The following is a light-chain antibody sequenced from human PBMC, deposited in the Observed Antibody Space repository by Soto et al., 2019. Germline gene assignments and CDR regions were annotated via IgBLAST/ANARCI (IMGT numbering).Light chain of an antibody. V-gene: IGLV3-21*04. CDR3: QVWDSSSDHPEV. Sequence: SYELTQPPSVSVAPGKTARITCGGNNIGSKSVHWYQQKSGQAPVLVIYYDSDRPSGIPERFSGSNSGNTATLTISRVEAGDEADYYCQVWDSSSDHPEVFGGGTKLTVL. CDR1: NIGSKS. CDR2: YDS. J-gene: IGLJ2*01.